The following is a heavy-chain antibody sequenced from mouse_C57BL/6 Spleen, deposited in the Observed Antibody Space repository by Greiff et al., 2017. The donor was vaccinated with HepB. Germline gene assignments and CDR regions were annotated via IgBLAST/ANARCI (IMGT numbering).Heavy chain of an antibody. CDR3: ARDDGPRYFDV. Sequence: EVNVVESEGGLVQPGSSMKLSCTASGFTFSDYYMAWVRQVPEKGLEWVANINYDGSSTYYLDSLKSRFIISRDNAKNILYLQMSSLKSEDTATYYCARDDGPRYFDVWGTGTTVTVSS. J-gene: IGHJ1*03. V-gene: IGHV5-16*01. D-gene: IGHD1-1*01. CDR1: GFTFSDYY. CDR2: INYDGSST.